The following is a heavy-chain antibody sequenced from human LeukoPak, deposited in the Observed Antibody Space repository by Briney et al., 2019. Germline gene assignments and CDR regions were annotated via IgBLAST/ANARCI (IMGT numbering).Heavy chain of an antibody. V-gene: IGHV5-51*01. CDR1: GYSFTSYW. CDR2: IYPADSDT. CDR3: ARPGGANAEQLPRDYYGMDV. Sequence: GESLKISCKGSGYSFTSYWIGWVRQMPGKGLEWMGIIYPADSDTRYSPSFQGQVTISADKSISTAYLQWSSLKASDTAMYYCARPGGANAEQLPRDYYGMDVWGQGTTVTVSS. J-gene: IGHJ6*02. D-gene: IGHD6-13*01.